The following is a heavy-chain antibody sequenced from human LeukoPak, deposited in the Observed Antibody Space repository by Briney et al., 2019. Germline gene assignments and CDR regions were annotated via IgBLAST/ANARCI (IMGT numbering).Heavy chain of an antibody. V-gene: IGHV4-4*09. CDR2: IYTSGST. CDR1: GGSISSYY. Sequence: SETLSLTCTVSGGSISSYYWSWIRQPPGKGLEWIGYIYTSGSTNYNPSLKSRVTISVDTSKNQFSLKLSSVTAADTAVYYCARLGYGEYYFDYWGQGTLVTVSS. D-gene: IGHD3-10*01. J-gene: IGHJ4*02. CDR3: ARLGYGEYYFDY.